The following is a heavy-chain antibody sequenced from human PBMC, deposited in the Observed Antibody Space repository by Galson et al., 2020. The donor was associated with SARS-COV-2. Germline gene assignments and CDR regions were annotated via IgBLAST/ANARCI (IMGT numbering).Heavy chain of an antibody. J-gene: IGHJ4*02. CDR2: ISSSSSYI. CDR1: GFTFSSYS. Sequence: GESLKISCAASGFTFSSYSMNWVRQAPGKGLEWVSSISSSSSYIYYADSVKGRFTISRDNAKNSLYLQMNSLRAEDTAVYYCARPITSCSTSACYYFDYWGQGTLVTVSS. CDR3: ARPITSCSTSACYYFDY. D-gene: IGHD2-2*01. V-gene: IGHV3-21*01.